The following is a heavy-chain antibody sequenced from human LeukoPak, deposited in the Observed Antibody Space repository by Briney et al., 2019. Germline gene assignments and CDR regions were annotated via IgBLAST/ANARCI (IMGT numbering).Heavy chain of an antibody. CDR1: GYTFTGYY. CDR3: ASNYYP. V-gene: IGHV1-69*13. CDR2: IIPIFGTA. J-gene: IGHJ5*02. Sequence: SVKVSCKASGYTFTGYYMHWVRQAPGQGLEWMGGIIPIFGTANYAQKFQGRVTITADESTSTAYMELSSLRSEDTAVYYCASNYYPWGQGTLVPVPS. D-gene: IGHD5-24*01.